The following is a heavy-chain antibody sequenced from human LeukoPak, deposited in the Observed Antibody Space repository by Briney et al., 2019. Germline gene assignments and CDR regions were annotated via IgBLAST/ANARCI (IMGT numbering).Heavy chain of an antibody. J-gene: IGHJ5*02. CDR1: GGSISSGDYY. CDR3: ARDSSSWFGWFDP. V-gene: IGHV4-30-4*01. D-gene: IGHD6-13*01. CDR2: IYYSGST. Sequence: SQTLSLTCTISGGSISSGDYYWSWIRQPPGKGLEWIGYIYYSGSTYYNPSLKSRVTISVDTSKNQFSLKLSSVTAADTAVYYCARDSSSWFGWFDPWGQGTLVTVSS.